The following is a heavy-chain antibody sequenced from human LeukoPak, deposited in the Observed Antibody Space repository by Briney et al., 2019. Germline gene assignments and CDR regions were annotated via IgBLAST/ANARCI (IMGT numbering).Heavy chain of an antibody. Sequence: GGSLRLSCSVSGFTFSTYVMHWVRQAPGKGLEWVSAISGSGGSTYYADSVKGRFTISRDNSKNTLYLQMNSLRAEDTAVYYCAKDRELWFGDFDAFDIWGQGTMVTVSS. CDR3: AKDRELWFGDFDAFDI. D-gene: IGHD3-10*01. CDR2: ISGSGGST. CDR1: GFTFSTYV. V-gene: IGHV3-23*01. J-gene: IGHJ3*02.